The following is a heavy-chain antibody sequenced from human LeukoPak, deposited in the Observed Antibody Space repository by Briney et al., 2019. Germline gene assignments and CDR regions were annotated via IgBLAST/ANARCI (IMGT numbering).Heavy chain of an antibody. CDR3: ARRENSSGYPNGWFDP. Sequence: SETLSLTCTVSGGSISSSSYYWGWIRQPPGKGLEWIGSIYYSGSTYYNPSLKSRVTISVDTSKNQFSLKLSSVTAADTAVYYCARRENSSGYPNGWFDPWGQGTLVTVSS. D-gene: IGHD3-22*01. J-gene: IGHJ5*02. CDR2: IYYSGST. CDR1: GGSISSSSYY. V-gene: IGHV4-39*07.